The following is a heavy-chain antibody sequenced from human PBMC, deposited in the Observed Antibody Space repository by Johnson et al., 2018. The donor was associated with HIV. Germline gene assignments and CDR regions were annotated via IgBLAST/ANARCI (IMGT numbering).Heavy chain of an antibody. D-gene: IGHD3-22*01. V-gene: IGHV3-30-3*01. CDR3: ATITRSYYFDSSGYLYDAFVL. CDR1: GFTFSSYV. CDR2: ISYDGSNK. Sequence: QVQLVESGGGVVQPGRSLRLSCAASGFTFSSYVMHWVRQAPGNGLEWVAVISYDGSNKYYADSVKGRFSISRDNSKNTLHLQMNSLRAEDTAVYYCATITRSYYFDSSGYLYDAFVLWGQGTVVTVSS. J-gene: IGHJ3*01.